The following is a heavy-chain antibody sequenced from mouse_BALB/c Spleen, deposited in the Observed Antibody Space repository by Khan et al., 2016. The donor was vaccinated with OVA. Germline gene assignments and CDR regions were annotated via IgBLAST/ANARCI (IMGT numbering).Heavy chain of an antibody. V-gene: IGHV1-4*01. J-gene: IGHJ3*01. Sequence: QVQLKQSGAELARPGASVKMSCKASGYTFTSYTIHWIKLRPGQGLEWIGYINPSNGYTNYNQKFKDKATLTADKSSTTAYMELSSLTSDDSALYNCVRDGAYHRSDCWFAYWGQGTLVTVSA. D-gene: IGHD2-14*01. CDR3: VRDGAYHRSDCWFAY. CDR1: GYTFTSYT. CDR2: INPSNGYT.